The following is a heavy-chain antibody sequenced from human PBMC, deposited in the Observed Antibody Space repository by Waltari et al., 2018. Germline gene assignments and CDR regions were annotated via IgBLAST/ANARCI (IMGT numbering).Heavy chain of an antibody. V-gene: IGHV3-48*01. CDR1: GFTFSSYS. J-gene: IGHJ4*02. CDR3: ARDHLPHYYYDSSGYYFDY. D-gene: IGHD3-22*01. Sequence: EVQLVESGGGLVQPGGSLRLSCAASGFTFSSYSMNWVRQAPGKGLEWVSYISSSSSTIYYADSVKGRFTISRDNAKNSLYLQMNSLRAEDTAVYYCARDHLPHYYYDSSGYYFDYWGQGTLVTVSS. CDR2: ISSSSSTI.